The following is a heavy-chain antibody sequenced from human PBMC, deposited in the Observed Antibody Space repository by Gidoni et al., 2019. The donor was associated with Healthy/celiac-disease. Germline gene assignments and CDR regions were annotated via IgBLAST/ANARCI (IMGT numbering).Heavy chain of an antibody. CDR1: GFTFSSYG. D-gene: IGHD3-10*01. CDR3: AKGFSNPADY. Sequence: QVQLVESGGGVVQPGRSLRLSCAASGFTFSSYGMHWVRQAPGKGLEWVAVISYDGSNKYYADSVKGRFTISRDNSKNTLYLQMNSLRAEDTAVYYCAKGFSNPADYWGQGTLVTVSS. V-gene: IGHV3-30*18. J-gene: IGHJ4*02. CDR2: ISYDGSNK.